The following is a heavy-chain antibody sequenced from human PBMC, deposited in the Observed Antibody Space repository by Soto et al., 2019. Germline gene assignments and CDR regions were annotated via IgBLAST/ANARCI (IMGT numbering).Heavy chain of an antibody. V-gene: IGHV1-18*01. Sequence: QVRLVQSGAEVKKPGASVKVSCKASGYTFTSYGISWVRQAPGQGLEWMGWISAYNGNTNYAQKLQGRVTMTTDTSTSTAYMELRSLRADDTAVYYCARYNSAPGSGPPPRDYWGQGTLVTVSS. CDR1: GYTFTSYG. CDR3: ARYNSAPGSGPPPRDY. CDR2: ISAYNGNT. J-gene: IGHJ4*02. D-gene: IGHD3-10*01.